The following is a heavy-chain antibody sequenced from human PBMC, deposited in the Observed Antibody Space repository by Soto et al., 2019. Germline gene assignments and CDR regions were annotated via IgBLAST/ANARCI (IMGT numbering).Heavy chain of an antibody. CDR1: GGTFSSYA. J-gene: IGHJ3*02. D-gene: IGHD3-22*01. CDR2: IIPIFGTA. V-gene: IGHV1-69*13. CDR3: ARSVIRDYYDSSGYHDAFDI. Sequence: GASVKVSCKASGGTFSSYAISWVRQAPGQGLEWMGGIIPIFGTANYAQKFQGRVTITADESTSTAYMELSSLRSEDTAVYYCARSVIRDYYDSSGYHDAFDIWGQGTMVT.